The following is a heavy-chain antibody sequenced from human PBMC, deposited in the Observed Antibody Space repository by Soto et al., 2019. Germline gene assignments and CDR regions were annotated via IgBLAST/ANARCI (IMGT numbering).Heavy chain of an antibody. V-gene: IGHV4-34*01. CDR1: GGSFSGYY. CDR2: INHSGST. D-gene: IGHD2-2*01. CDR3: ARDQLLHYYYGMDV. J-gene: IGHJ6*02. Sequence: SETLSLTCAVYGGSFSGYYWSWIRQPPGKGLEWIGEINHSGSTNYNPSLKSRVTISVDTSKNQFSLKLSSVTAADTAVYYCARDQLLHYYYGMDVWGQGTTVTVSS.